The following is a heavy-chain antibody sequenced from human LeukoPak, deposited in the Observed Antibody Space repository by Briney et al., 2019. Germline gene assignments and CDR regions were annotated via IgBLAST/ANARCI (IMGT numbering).Heavy chain of an antibody. CDR2: INWVGGST. Sequence: PGGSLRLSCPPSGFTSDDYGMSWVRPAPGEGLEWVYCINWVGGSTGYADSVKGRFTISRDNAKNSLYLQMNSLRAEDTALYYCARDPYDSSGYYRMGAFDIWGQGTMVTVSS. CDR3: ARDPYDSSGYYRMGAFDI. J-gene: IGHJ3*02. V-gene: IGHV3-20*04. CDR1: GFTSDDYG. D-gene: IGHD3-22*01.